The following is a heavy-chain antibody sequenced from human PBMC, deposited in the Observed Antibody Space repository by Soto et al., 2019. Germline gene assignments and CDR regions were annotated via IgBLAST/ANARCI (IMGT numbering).Heavy chain of an antibody. J-gene: IGHJ5*02. D-gene: IGHD6-13*01. Sequence: VVPMKNCCNGSGYSFASYWISWVRQMPGKGLEWMGRIDPSDSYTNYSPSFQGHVTVSADKSISTAYLQWSSLKASDTAMYYCARHDIAAAGGWFDPWGQGTLVTVSS. CDR3: ARHDIAAAGGWFDP. V-gene: IGHV5-10-1*01. CDR1: GYSFASYW. CDR2: IDPSDSYT.